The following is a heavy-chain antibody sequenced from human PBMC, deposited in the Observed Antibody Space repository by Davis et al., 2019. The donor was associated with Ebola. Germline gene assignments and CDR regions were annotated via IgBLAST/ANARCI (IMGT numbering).Heavy chain of an antibody. J-gene: IGHJ4*02. CDR2: ISSNGGST. CDR3: ARGPFGAAAGSLSLDY. CDR1: GFTFSSYA. Sequence: GESLKISCAASGFTFSSYAMHWVRQAPGKGLEYVSAISSNGGSTYYANSVKGRFTISRDNSKNTLYLQMGSLRAEDMAVYYCARGPFGAAAGSLSLDYWGQGTLVTVSS. D-gene: IGHD6-13*01. V-gene: IGHV3-64*01.